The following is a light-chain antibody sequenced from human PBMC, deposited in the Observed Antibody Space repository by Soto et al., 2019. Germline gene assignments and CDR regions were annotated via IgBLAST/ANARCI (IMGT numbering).Light chain of an antibody. V-gene: IGKV1-5*01. CDR3: QQYETYSQWT. CDR2: DVS. CDR1: QSISRW. Sequence: DIQMTQSPSTLSASLGDRVTITRRASQSISRWLAWYQQKPGKAPKLLISDVSSLERGVPSRFSGSGSGTEFTLTISSLQPDDFATYHCQQYETYSQWTFGQGTKVEI. J-gene: IGKJ1*01.